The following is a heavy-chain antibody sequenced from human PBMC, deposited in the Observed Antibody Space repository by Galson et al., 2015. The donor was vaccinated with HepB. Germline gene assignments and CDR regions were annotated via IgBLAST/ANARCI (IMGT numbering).Heavy chain of an antibody. J-gene: IGHJ4*01. V-gene: IGHV1-18*04. CDR2: ISAYNGNT. CDR1: GYTFTTYD. Sequence: SVKVSCKASGYTFTTYDIIWVRQAPGQGLEWMGWISAYNGNTKSAQNLQGRVTMTTDTSTNTAYMEMRSLRSDDTAVYYCALSRDGYNWGYWGQGTLVTVSS. D-gene: IGHD5-24*01. CDR3: ALSRDGYNWGY.